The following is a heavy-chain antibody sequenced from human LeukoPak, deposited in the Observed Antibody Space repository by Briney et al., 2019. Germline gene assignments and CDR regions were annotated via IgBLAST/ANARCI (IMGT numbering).Heavy chain of an antibody. CDR2: MNPNSGNT. V-gene: IGHV1-8*01. CDR3: ARAARWLRFAEQDY. D-gene: IGHD5-12*01. CDR1: GYTFTSYD. Sequence: GASVKVSCKASGYTFTSYDINWVRQATGQGLEWMGWMNPNSGNTGYAQKFQGRGTITRNTSISTAYMELSSLRSEDTAVYYCARAARWLRFAEQDYWGQGTLVTVSS. J-gene: IGHJ4*02.